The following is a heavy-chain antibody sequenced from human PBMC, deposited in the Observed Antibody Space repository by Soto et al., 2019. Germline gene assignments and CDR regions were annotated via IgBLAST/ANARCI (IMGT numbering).Heavy chain of an antibody. CDR1: GFTFDDYA. J-gene: IGHJ6*02. CDR3: AKEVYSLIFRCGMDV. D-gene: IGHD3-3*02. V-gene: IGHV3-9*01. Sequence: EVQLVESGGGLVQPGRSLRLSCAASGFTFDDYAMHWVRQAPGKGLEWVSGISWNSGSIGYADSVKGRFTISRDNAKNSLYLQMNSLRAEDTALYYCAKEVYSLIFRCGMDVWGQGTTVTVSS. CDR2: ISWNSGSI.